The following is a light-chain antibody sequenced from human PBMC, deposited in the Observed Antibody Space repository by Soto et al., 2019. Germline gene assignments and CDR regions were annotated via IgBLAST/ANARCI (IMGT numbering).Light chain of an antibody. Sequence: QSALTQPASVSGSPGQSITIFCTGTSSDVGAYNYVSWYQQHPGKAPKLMIFDVSNRPSGVSYRFSGSKSGNTASLTISGLQAEDEADYYCSSYTSSSTLYVFGTGTKLTVL. CDR1: SSDVGAYNY. J-gene: IGLJ1*01. V-gene: IGLV2-14*01. CDR3: SSYTSSSTLYV. CDR2: DVS.